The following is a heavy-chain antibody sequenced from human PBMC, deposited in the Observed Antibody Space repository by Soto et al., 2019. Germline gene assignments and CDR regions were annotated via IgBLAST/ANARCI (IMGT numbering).Heavy chain of an antibody. J-gene: IGHJ4*02. V-gene: IGHV4-39*01. CDR3: ASPRQGNYDFLSGYYALDY. CDR1: GASISSSRPY. CDR2: FYYTGGT. Sequence: XGTLALTGTVSGASISSSRPYWGWVRQPPGKGLEWIVSFYYTGGTYSTYYNPSLKSRVTISVDTSKSQFSLNLRSVTAADTAVYYCASPRQGNYDFLSGYYALDYWGQGTLVTVSS. D-gene: IGHD3-3*01.